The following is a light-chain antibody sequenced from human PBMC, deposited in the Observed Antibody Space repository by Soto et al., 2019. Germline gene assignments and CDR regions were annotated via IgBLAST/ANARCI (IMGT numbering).Light chain of an antibody. CDR2: TAS. V-gene: IGKV1-39*01. Sequence: DIQMTQSPFSLSASVGDRVTITCRASQSIATYLSWYQQKPGKAPKLLIYTASSLQSGVPSRFSGSGSGTDFTLTISSLQPEDFASYYCLQSYIAPTFGQGTRLERK. CDR1: QSIATY. CDR3: LQSYIAPT. J-gene: IGKJ5*01.